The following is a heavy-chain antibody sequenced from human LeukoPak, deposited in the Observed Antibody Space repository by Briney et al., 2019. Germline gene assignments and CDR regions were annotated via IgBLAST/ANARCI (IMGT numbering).Heavy chain of an antibody. J-gene: IGHJ6*03. Sequence: PGGSLRLSCAASGFTFKSYSMNWVRQAPGKGLEWVSSISHSGDYIYYAESVKGRFTISRDNAMNSLYLQMNSLRAEDTAVYYCARLYEVSSRWPLYYYYYMDVWGKGTTVTVPS. CDR1: GFTFKSYS. D-gene: IGHD6-13*01. CDR2: ISHSGDYI. V-gene: IGHV3-21*01. CDR3: ARLYEVSSRWPLYYYYYMDV.